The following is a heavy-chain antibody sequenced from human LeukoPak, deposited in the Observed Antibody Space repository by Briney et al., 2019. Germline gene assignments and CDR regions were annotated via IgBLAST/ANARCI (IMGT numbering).Heavy chain of an antibody. D-gene: IGHD3-3*01. Sequence: PGGSLRLSCAASGFTFSNAWMSWVRQAPGKGLEWVGRIKSKTDGGTTDYAAPVKGRFTISRDDSKNTLYLQMNSLKTEDTAVYYCTTPTTSTYYDFWSGYYPGGYYYYGMDVWGQGTTVTVSS. J-gene: IGHJ6*02. CDR3: TTPTTSTYYDFWSGYYPGGYYYYGMDV. CDR1: GFTFSNAW. CDR2: IKSKTDGGTT. V-gene: IGHV3-15*01.